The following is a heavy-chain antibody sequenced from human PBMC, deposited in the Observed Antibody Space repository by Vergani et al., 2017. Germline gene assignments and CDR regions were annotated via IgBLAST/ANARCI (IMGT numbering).Heavy chain of an antibody. Sequence: QVQLQESGPGLVKPSETLSLTCTVSGYSISSGYYWGWIRQPPGKGLEWIGEIYHSGSTNYNPSLKSRVTISVDKSKNQFSLKLSSVTAADTAVYYCARFLTGTTIYYYYGMDVWGQGTTVTVSS. J-gene: IGHJ6*02. D-gene: IGHD1-20*01. CDR1: GYSISSGYY. V-gene: IGHV4-38-2*02. CDR3: ARFLTGTTIYYYYGMDV. CDR2: IYHSGST.